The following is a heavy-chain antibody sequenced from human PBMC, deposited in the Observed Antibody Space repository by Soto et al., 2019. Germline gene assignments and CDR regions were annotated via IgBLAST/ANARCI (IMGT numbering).Heavy chain of an antibody. CDR3: ARGSRELRDAFDI. CDR2: IRYDGSNK. V-gene: IGHV3-33*01. CDR1: GFTFSSYG. Sequence: GSLRLSCAASGFTFSSYGMHWVRQAPGKGLEWVAVIRYDGSNKYYADSVKGRFTISRDNSKNTLYLQMNSLRAEDTAVYYCARGSRELRDAFDIWGQGTMVTVSS. D-gene: IGHD1-7*01. J-gene: IGHJ3*02.